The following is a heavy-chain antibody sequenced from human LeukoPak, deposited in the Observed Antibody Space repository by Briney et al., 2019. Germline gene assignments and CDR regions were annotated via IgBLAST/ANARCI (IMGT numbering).Heavy chain of an antibody. CDR2: IGTNGDT. Sequence: GGSLRLSCAASGFSFGNYDMHWVRQPTGKGLEWVSAIGTNGDTHYPDSVKGRFIISRENAKNSLYLQMDSLRVEDTAVYYCAKIRGYINGWQGFLDSWGQGTLVTVSS. CDR3: AKIRGYINGWQGFLDS. J-gene: IGHJ4*02. V-gene: IGHV3-13*04. D-gene: IGHD6-19*01. CDR1: GFSFGNYD.